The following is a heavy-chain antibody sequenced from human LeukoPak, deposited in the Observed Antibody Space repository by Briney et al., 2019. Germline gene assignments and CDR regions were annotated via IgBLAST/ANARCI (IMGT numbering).Heavy chain of an antibody. D-gene: IGHD6-6*01. J-gene: IGHJ5*02. Sequence: GASVKVSCKASGYTFTSYDINWVRQATGQGLEWMGWMNPNSGNTGYAQKFQGRVTMTRSTSISTAYMELSSLRSEDTAVYYCARGPALVGHSSSSEGSDPWGQGTLVTVSS. CDR3: ARGPALVGHSSSSEGSDP. V-gene: IGHV1-8*01. CDR1: GYTFTSYD. CDR2: MNPNSGNT.